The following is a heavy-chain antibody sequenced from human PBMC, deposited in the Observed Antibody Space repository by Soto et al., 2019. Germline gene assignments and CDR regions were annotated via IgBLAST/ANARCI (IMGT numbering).Heavy chain of an antibody. CDR3: ARLTARPVYYYYGMDV. J-gene: IGHJ6*02. V-gene: IGHV5-51*01. Sequence: LKISCKGSGYSFTSYWIGWVRQMPGKGLEWMGIIYPGDSDTRYSPSFQGQVTISADKSISTAYLQWSSLKASDTAMYYCARLTARPVYYYYGMDVWGQGTTVTVSS. D-gene: IGHD6-6*01. CDR1: GYSFTSYW. CDR2: IYPGDSDT.